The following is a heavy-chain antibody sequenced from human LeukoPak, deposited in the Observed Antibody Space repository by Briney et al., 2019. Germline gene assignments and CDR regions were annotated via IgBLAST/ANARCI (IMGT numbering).Heavy chain of an antibody. V-gene: IGHV4-34*01. J-gene: IGHJ6*02. CDR1: GGSFSGYY. CDR2: INHSGST. D-gene: IGHD4-17*01. Sequence: SETLSLTCAVYGGSFSGYYWSWIRQPPGKGLEWIGEINHSGSTNYNPSLKSRVTISVDTSKNQFSLKLSSVTAADTAVYYCASGIPTVTRTSREQKMDVWGQGTTVTVSS. CDR3: ASGIPTVTRTSREQKMDV.